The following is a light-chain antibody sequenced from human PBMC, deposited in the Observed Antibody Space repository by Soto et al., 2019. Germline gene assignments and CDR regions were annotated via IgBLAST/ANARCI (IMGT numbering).Light chain of an antibody. Sequence: DIQMTQSPSSLSASVGDRVTITCRASQGISNYLAWYQQKPGKVPKLLIYAASTLQSGVPSRFSGSGSGTDFTITIRSLQPEDVAIYYCQQYNSAPRTFGQGTQVEIK. CDR2: AAS. J-gene: IGKJ1*01. CDR3: QQYNSAPRT. V-gene: IGKV1-27*01. CDR1: QGISNY.